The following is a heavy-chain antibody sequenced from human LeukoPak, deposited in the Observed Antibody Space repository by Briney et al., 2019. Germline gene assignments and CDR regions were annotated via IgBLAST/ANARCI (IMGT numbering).Heavy chain of an antibody. CDR2: ISSSSSYK. CDR3: ARDSGRVGPTWLVFDL. Sequence: GGSLRLSSAASGFTFNSYSMNWVSQAQGKGLEWVSSISSSSSYKKNADSMKSRFTISRDNAKNSLYLQMNSLRAEDTAVYFCARDSGRVGPTWLVFDLWGQGTMVTVSS. J-gene: IGHJ3*01. CDR1: GFTFNSYS. V-gene: IGHV3-21*01. D-gene: IGHD1-26*01.